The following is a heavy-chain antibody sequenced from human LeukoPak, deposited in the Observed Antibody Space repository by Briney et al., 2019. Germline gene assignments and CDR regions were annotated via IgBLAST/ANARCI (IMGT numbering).Heavy chain of an antibody. CDR2: ITSTRSAK. V-gene: IGHV3-48*02. CDR1: GFTFSTNS. Sequence: GGSLRLSCAASGFTFSTNSMNWVRQAPGKGLEWISYITSTRSAKYYADSVKGRFTISRDNAKNLLYLQMNSLRDEDTALYYCARDTNWGFDYWGQGTLVTVSS. D-gene: IGHD7-27*01. J-gene: IGHJ4*02. CDR3: ARDTNWGFDY.